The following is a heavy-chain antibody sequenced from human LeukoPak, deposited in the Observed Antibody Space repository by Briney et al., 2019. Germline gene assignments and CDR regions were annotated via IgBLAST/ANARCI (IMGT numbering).Heavy chain of an antibody. Sequence: GASVKVSFTASVYTFTGYYMHWVRHALRQGLEWMVWINPNSGCTNYAQKFQGRVTMTRDTSISTAYMELSRLRSDDTAVYYCAITRAIWFGEADAFDIWGQGTMVTVSS. CDR3: AITRAIWFGEADAFDI. CDR2: INPNSGCT. CDR1: VYTFTGYY. J-gene: IGHJ3*02. V-gene: IGHV1-2*02. D-gene: IGHD3-10*01.